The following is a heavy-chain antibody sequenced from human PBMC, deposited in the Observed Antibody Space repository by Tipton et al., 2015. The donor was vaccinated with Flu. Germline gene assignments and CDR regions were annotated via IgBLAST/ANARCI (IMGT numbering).Heavy chain of an antibody. Sequence: SLRLSCAASGFTFADYGMSWVRQAPGMGLEWVSDIYWNGGNTGYAASVKGRFTISRDNAKNSLYLQMNSLRAEDTALYYCARGGRVGAIKPLEYWGQGTLVTVSS. J-gene: IGHJ4*02. CDR1: GFTFADYG. V-gene: IGHV3-20*04. CDR2: IYWNGGNT. CDR3: ARGGRVGAIKPLEY. D-gene: IGHD1-26*01.